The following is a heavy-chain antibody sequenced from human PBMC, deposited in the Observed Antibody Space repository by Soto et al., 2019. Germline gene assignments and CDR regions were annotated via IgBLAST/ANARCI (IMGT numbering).Heavy chain of an antibody. J-gene: IGHJ4*02. CDR1: GFPFSSYD. D-gene: IGHD3-16*01. CDR3: ARDWVSRRYFDY. V-gene: IGHV3-30-3*01. Sequence: QVQLVESGGGVVQPGRSLRLSCAASGFPFSSYDMHWVRQAPGKGLEWVALISYDGNHIFYADSVKGRFTISRDNSKNTMYLQMNSLRAEETAVYYCARDWVSRRYFDYWGQGTLVTVSS. CDR2: ISYDGNHI.